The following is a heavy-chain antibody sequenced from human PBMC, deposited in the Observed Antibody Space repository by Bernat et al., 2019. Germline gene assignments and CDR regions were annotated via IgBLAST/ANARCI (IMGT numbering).Heavy chain of an antibody. CDR3: ARGKDRVSGWPRPLDY. D-gene: IGHD6-19*01. J-gene: IGHJ4*02. V-gene: IGHV3-30-3*01. CDR1: GFTFSSYA. CDR2: ISYAGSNK. Sequence: QVQLVESGGGVVQPGRSLRLSCAASGFTFSSYAMHWVRQAPGKGLEWVAVISYAGSNKYYADSVKGRFTISRDNSKNTLYLQMNSLRAEDTAVYYCARGKDRVSGWPRPLDYWGQGTLVTVSS.